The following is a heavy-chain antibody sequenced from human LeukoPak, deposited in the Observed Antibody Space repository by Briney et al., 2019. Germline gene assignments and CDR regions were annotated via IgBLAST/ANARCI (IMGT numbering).Heavy chain of an antibody. CDR2: IRYDGSNK. D-gene: IGHD1-26*01. V-gene: IGHV3-30*02. CDR1: GFTFSSYG. J-gene: IGHJ3*02. CDR3: AKMGSGSYSGDAFDI. Sequence: GGSLRLSCAASGFTFSSYGMHWVRQAPGKGLEWVAFIRYDGSNKYYADPVKGRFTISRDNSKNTLYLQMNSLRAEDTAVYYCAKMGSGSYSGDAFDIWGQGTMVTVSS.